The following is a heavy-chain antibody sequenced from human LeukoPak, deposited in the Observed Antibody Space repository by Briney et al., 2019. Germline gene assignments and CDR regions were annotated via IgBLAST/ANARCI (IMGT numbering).Heavy chain of an antibody. Sequence: GDSLRLSCAASGFAFSGFGMSWVRQAPGKGLEWVATISHDSIDTHYIDSVKGRFRISRDNNEGTLDLQMNSLRAEDTAVYYCATSFGPAIAAAGTGADWGQGTLVTVSS. J-gene: IGHJ4*02. CDR1: GFAFSGFG. V-gene: IGHV3-23*01. CDR2: ISHDSIDT. D-gene: IGHD6-13*01. CDR3: ATSFGPAIAAAGTGAD.